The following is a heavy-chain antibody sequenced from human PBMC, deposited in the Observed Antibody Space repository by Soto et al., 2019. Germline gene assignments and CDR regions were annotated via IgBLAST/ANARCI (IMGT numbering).Heavy chain of an antibody. V-gene: IGHV1-69*01. CDR3: ARDNLGYYDSSGYYYFDLVY. J-gene: IGHJ4*02. CDR2: IIPIFGTA. D-gene: IGHD3-22*01. Sequence: QVQLVQSGAEVKKPGSSVKVSCKASGGTFSSYAISWVRQAPGQGLEWMGGIIPIFGTANYAQKFQGRVTITADESTSTAYMELSSLRSEDTAVYYCARDNLGYYDSSGYYYFDLVYWGQGTLVTVSS. CDR1: GGTFSSYA.